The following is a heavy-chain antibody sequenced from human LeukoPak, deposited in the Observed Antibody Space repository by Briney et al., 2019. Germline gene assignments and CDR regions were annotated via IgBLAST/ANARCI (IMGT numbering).Heavy chain of an antibody. Sequence: PSETLSLTCTVSGGSISSSTYYWGWIRQPPGKGLEWIGSIYYSGNTYYNPSLKSRVTISVDTSQNQFSLRLSSMTAADTAVYYCARRVPGCCTSTNCRGAFDIWGHGTMVTVSS. CDR1: GGSISSSTYY. CDR3: ARRVPGCCTSTNCRGAFDI. CDR2: IYYSGNT. V-gene: IGHV4-39*01. D-gene: IGHD2-2*01. J-gene: IGHJ3*02.